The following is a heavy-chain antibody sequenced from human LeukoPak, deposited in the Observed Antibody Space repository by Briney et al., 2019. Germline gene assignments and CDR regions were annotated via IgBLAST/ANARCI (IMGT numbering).Heavy chain of an antibody. J-gene: IGHJ3*02. CDR3: ATDPWGVGAHSAFDI. D-gene: IGHD1-26*01. V-gene: IGHV1-24*01. CDR1: GYTLTELS. Sequence: ASVKVSCKVSGYTLTELSMHWVRQAPGEGLEWMGGFDPEDGETIYAQKFQGRVTTTEDTSTDTAYMELSSLRSEDTAVYYCATDPWGVGAHSAFDIWGQGTMVTVSS. CDR2: FDPEDGET.